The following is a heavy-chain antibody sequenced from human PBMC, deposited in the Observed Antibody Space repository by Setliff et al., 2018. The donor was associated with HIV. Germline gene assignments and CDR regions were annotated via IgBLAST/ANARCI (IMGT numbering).Heavy chain of an antibody. D-gene: IGHD6-13*01. J-gene: IGHJ4*02. Sequence: TSETLSLTCAVYGGSFSGYYWSWIRQPPGKGLEWIEEINHSGSTNYNPSLKSRVTISVDTSMDQFSLKLNSVTAADTAVYYCAAASSWDPLLDYWGQGTLVTVSS. CDR2: INHSGST. CDR3: AAASSWDPLLDY. V-gene: IGHV4-34*01. CDR1: GGSFSGYY.